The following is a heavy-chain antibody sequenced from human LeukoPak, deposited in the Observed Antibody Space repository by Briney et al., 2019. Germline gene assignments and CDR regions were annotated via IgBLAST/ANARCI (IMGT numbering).Heavy chain of an antibody. CDR3: ARRARGASGWTFGY. CDR1: GGSISNYY. CDR2: INHSGST. V-gene: IGHV4-34*01. D-gene: IGHD6-19*01. Sequence: SETLSLTCTVSGGSISNYYWSWIRQPPGKGLEWIGEINHSGSTNYNPSLKSRVTISVDTSKNQFSLKLSSVTAADTAVYYCARRARGASGWTFGYWGQGTLVTVSS. J-gene: IGHJ4*02.